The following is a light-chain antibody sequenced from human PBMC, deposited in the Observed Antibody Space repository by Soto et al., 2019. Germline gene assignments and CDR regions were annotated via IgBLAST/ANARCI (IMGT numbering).Light chain of an antibody. CDR2: SIS. CDR3: QQYGSSRT. V-gene: IGKV3D-20*01. J-gene: IGKJ4*01. Sequence: IVLTQSPASLSLSPGESATLSCGASQDLSTYLAWYRQKHGPPPMIFNYSISATDTGTPDRFSGSGSGTDFTLTISRLEPGDFAVYYCQQYGSSRTFGRGTKVDI. CDR1: QDLSTY.